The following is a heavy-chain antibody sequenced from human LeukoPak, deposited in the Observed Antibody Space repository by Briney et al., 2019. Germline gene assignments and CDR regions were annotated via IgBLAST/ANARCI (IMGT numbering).Heavy chain of an antibody. CDR2: IFYTGST. V-gene: IGHV4-59*01. CDR3: ARGGRVAVDAFDI. CDR1: GGSLSSYY. D-gene: IGHD2-15*01. J-gene: IGHJ3*02. Sequence: PSETLSLTCTVSGGSLSSYYWRWIRQPPGKGLEWIGNIFYTGSTFYNPSLKSRVTMSVDTSKNRFSLKLSSVTAADTAVYYCARGGRVAVDAFDIWGQGTMVTVSS.